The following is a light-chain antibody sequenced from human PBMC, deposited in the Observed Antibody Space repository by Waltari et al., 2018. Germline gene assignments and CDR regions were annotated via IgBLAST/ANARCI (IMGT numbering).Light chain of an antibody. J-gene: IGLJ3*02. CDR3: SSYTTTSSWV. V-gene: IGLV2-14*01. CDR2: DVS. Sequence: QSALTQPASVSGSPGQSITISCTGTSGDLGNYKFVSWYQKEPGRAPKLIVYDVSQRPSGVSNRFSGSKSGNTASLTISGVQAEDEADYYCSSYTTTSSWVFGGGTKLTVL. CDR1: SGDLGNYKF.